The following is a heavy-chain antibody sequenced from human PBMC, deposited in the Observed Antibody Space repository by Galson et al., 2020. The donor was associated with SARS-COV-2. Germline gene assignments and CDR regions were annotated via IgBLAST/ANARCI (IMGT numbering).Heavy chain of an antibody. CDR2: ISHSGGT. J-gene: IGHJ3*02. D-gene: IGHD4-17*01. V-gene: IGHV4-30-2*01. Sequence: SQTLSLTCAVSGTSISNGSYSWNSIRQPPGKGLEWIVYISHSGGTYYNPSLKSRFTISGDRSKNQFSLRLSSVTAADTAVYYCARLHYGEYAPEAFDIWGPGTRVTVAS. CDR1: GTSISNGSYS. CDR3: ARLHYGEYAPEAFDI.